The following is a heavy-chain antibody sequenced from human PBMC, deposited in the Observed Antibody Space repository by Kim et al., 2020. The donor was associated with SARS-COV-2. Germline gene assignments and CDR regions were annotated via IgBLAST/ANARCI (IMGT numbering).Heavy chain of an antibody. CDR3: ARDKYVDKSGPLFYY. V-gene: IGHV4-4*07. J-gene: IGHJ4*02. CDR1: GGSISSYY. D-gene: IGHD2-15*01. CDR2: IYPSGNT. Sequence: SETLSLTCTVSGGSISSYYWSWVRQPAGKGLEWIGRIYPSGNTNYNPSLKSRLTMSVDTSKNQFSLNLSSLIAADTAVYYCARDKYVDKSGPLFYYWGQG.